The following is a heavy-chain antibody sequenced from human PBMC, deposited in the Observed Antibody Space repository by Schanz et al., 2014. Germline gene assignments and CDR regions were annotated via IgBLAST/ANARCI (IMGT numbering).Heavy chain of an antibody. CDR1: GFTFTNYA. D-gene: IGHD2-21*02. J-gene: IGHJ4*02. CDR3: AWKVVTAIGGYYDN. Sequence: DVQLLESGGGLVQPGGSLRLSCAASGFTFTNYAMSWVRQAPGKGLEWVSAISGSGGSTYYADSVKGRFTISRDNSKNTLYLQMNSLRTEDTAVYYCAWKVVTAIGGYYDNWGQGTLVTVSS. V-gene: IGHV3-23*01. CDR2: ISGSGGST.